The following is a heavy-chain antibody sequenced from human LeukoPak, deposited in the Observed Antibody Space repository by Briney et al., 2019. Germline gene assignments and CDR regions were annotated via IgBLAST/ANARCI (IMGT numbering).Heavy chain of an antibody. CDR2: IYYSGST. J-gene: IGHJ2*01. V-gene: IGHV4-59*08. Sequence: PSETLSLTCAVSDGSISSYYWSWIRQPPGKGLEWIGYIYYSGSTNYNPSLKSRVTISVDTSKNQFSLKLSSVTAADTAVYYCARHCSSTSCNGLYWYFDLWGRGTLVTVSS. CDR1: DGSISSYY. CDR3: ARHCSSTSCNGLYWYFDL. D-gene: IGHD2-2*01.